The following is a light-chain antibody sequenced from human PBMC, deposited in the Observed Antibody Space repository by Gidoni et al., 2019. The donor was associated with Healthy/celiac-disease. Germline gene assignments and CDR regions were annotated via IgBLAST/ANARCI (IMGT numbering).Light chain of an antibody. V-gene: IGKV1-27*01. CDR3: QKYNSALTWT. CDR2: AAS. J-gene: IGKJ1*01. CDR1: QGISND. Sequence: DIKLTQSQSSLPASVGDRVTITCRASQGISNDLAWYKQQPGKVPKLLIYAASTLQSGVPSRFIGSGSATDYTPTTSSLQPEDVATYYCQKYNSALTWTFGQGTKVEIK.